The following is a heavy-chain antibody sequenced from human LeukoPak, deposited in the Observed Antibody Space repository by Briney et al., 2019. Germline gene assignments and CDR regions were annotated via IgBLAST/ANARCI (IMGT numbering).Heavy chain of an antibody. CDR3: AKDRYSSSWYGPHDY. CDR1: GFTFSRYW. V-gene: IGHV3-74*01. Sequence: GGSLRLSCAASGFTFSRYWMHWVRQAPGKGLVCVSRINGDGSSTRNADSVKGRFTISRDNSKNTLYLQMNSLRAEDTAVYYCAKDRYSSSWYGPHDYWGQGTLVTVSS. D-gene: IGHD6-13*01. CDR2: INGDGSST. J-gene: IGHJ4*02.